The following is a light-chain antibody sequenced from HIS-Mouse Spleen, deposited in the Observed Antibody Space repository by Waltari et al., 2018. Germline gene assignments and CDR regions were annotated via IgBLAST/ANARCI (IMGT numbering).Light chain of an antibody. Sequence: SSELTQDPAVSVALGQTVRITCQGDSLRSYYASWYQQKPGQAPVLVIYGKNNRPPGSPGRFSGVSSGNTGSLTSSGAQVEDEADYYCYSTDSSGNHRVFGGGTKLTVL. J-gene: IGLJ2*01. V-gene: IGLV3-19*01. CDR3: YSTDSSGNHRV. CDR2: GKN. CDR1: SLRSYY.